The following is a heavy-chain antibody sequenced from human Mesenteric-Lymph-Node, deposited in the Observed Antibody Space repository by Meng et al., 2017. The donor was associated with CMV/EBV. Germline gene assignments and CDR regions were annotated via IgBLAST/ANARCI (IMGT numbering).Heavy chain of an antibody. D-gene: IGHD4-11*01. J-gene: IGHJ4*02. CDR3: ARVGVDDYSNDY. CDR2: ISYDGSNK. V-gene: IGHV3-30*04. Sequence: GGSLRLSCAASGFTFSSYAMHWVRQAPGKGLEWVAVISYDGSNKYYADSVKGRFTISRDNSKNTLYLQMNSLRAEDTAVYYCARVGVDDYSNDYWGQGTLVTVSS. CDR1: GFTFSSYA.